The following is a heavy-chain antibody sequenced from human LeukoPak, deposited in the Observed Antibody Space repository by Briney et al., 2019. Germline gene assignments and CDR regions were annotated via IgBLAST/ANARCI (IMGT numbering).Heavy chain of an antibody. D-gene: IGHD2-2*03. CDR2: ISYDGSNK. CDR3: AKSGYCSSTSCRYFYMDV. V-gene: IGHV3-30*18. Sequence: GGSLRLSCAASGFTFSSYGMHWVRQAPGKGLEWVAVISYDGSNKYYADSVKGRFTISRDNSKNTLYLQMNSLRAEDTAVYYCAKSGYCSSTSCRYFYMDVWGKGTTVTVSS. J-gene: IGHJ6*03. CDR1: GFTFSSYG.